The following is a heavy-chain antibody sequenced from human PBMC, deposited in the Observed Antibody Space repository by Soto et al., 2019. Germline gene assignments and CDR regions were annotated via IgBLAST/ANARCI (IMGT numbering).Heavy chain of an antibody. CDR2: IIPIFALP. V-gene: IGHV1-69*12. J-gene: IGHJ6*02. CDR1: GGTFNNYA. D-gene: IGHD2-2*01. CDR3: ARGVKRDIVLPPADTDYFYYYGMDV. Sequence: QVQLVQSGAEVKKPGSSVKVSCKAFGGTFNNYAISWVRQAPGQGLERGGGIIPIFALPNYARKFRDRLTISADDSTGTVYMEMRSLRSEDTATYFCARGVKRDIVLPPADTDYFYYYGMDVCGQGTAVTVSS.